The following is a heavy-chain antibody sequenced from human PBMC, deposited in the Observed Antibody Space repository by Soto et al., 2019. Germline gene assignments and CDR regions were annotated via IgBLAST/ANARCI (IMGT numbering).Heavy chain of an antibody. CDR3: AKAMVVVTAISGGGGFDK. V-gene: IGHV3-30*18. J-gene: IGHJ3*02. CDR1: GFTFSSYG. CDR2: ISYDGSNK. D-gene: IGHD2-21*02. Sequence: QVQLVESGGGVVQPGRSLRLSCAASGFTFSSYGMHWVRQAPGKGLEWVAVISYDGSNKYCADSVKGRFTISRDNSKNPLYLQMNSLRAEDTAVYYCAKAMVVVTAISGGGGFDKWGQGTLVTVSS.